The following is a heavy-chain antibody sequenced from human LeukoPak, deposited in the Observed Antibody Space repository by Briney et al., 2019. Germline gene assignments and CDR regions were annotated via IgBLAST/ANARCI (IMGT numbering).Heavy chain of an antibody. V-gene: IGHV4-59*01. CDR1: GGSISSYY. D-gene: IGHD3-10*01. J-gene: IGHJ4*02. Sequence: PSETLSLTCTVSGGSISSYYWSWIRQPPGKRLEWIGYIYYSGSTNYNPSLKSRVTISVDTSKNQFSLKLSSVTAADTAVYYCARFEAENGVDYWGQGTLVTVSS. CDR2: IYYSGST. CDR3: ARFEAENGVDY.